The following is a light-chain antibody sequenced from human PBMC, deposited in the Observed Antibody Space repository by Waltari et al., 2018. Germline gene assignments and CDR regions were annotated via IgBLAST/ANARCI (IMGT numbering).Light chain of an antibody. CDR1: SPNIGNNA. J-gene: IGLJ2*01. V-gene: IGLV1-36*01. CDR3: AAWDDSLNGVV. Sequence: QSVLTQPPSVSEAPRQRVTISCSGSSPNIGNNAVTWYQQPPGKAPKLLIYYDDLLPSGVSDRFSGSKSGTSASLAISGLQSEDEADYYCAAWDDSLNGVVFGGGTKLTVL. CDR2: YDD.